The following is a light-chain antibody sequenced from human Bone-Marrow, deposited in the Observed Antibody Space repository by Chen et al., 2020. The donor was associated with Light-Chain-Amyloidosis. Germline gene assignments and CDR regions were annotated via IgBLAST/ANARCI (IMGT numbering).Light chain of an antibody. CDR3: SSYTITNTLV. V-gene: IGLV2-14*01. CDR2: EVT. CDR1: SSDVGGGNH. J-gene: IGLJ1*01. Sequence: QSALARPPPMFVSPAQPVTVPCPGPSSDVGGGNHVSCYQQQPDKDPKLMIYEVTNRPSWVPDRFYGSKSDNTASLTISGLQTEDEADYFCSSYTITNTLVFGSGTRVTVL.